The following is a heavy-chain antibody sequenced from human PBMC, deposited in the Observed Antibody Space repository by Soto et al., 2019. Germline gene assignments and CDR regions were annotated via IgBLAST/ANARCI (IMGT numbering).Heavy chain of an antibody. Sequence: QVQLQESGPGLVKPSQTLPLTCTVSGDSISSGGYYWTWIRQHPGKGLEWIWYLYYSGSTFYNPSLKTRISKEVDTSTTRFSLMLPSVTAADTAVYYCARHRGYGDDFNWFDPWGQRILVTVAS. D-gene: IGHD3-22*01. J-gene: IGHJ5*02. CDR2: LYYSGST. CDR1: GDSISSGGYY. CDR3: ARHRGYGDDFNWFDP. V-gene: IGHV4-31*03.